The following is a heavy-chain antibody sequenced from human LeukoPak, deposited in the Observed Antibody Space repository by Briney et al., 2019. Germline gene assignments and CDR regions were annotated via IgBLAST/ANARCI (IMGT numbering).Heavy chain of an antibody. CDR3: ARSELNDYSRY. D-gene: IGHD4-11*01. Sequence: ASETLSLTCSVSGYSISSGYQWGWIRQSPGKRLEWLGSINYSGSTYDNRSLKSRVTLSIDTSKNEFSLNVRAVTAADTAVYYCARSELNDYSRYWGQGILVIVSS. J-gene: IGHJ4*02. CDR1: GYSISSGYQ. CDR2: INYSGST. V-gene: IGHV4-38-2*02.